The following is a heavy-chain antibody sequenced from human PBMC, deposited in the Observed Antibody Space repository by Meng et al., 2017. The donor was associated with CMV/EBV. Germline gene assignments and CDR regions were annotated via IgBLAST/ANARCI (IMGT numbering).Heavy chain of an antibody. D-gene: IGHD2-8*01. CDR1: GFNSNAYW. CDR3: ATTTNGCFDN. V-gene: IGHV3-7*01. Sequence: GESLKISCVASGFNSNAYWMTWVRQVPGKALEWVANIKQDGTEKYYVPSVKGRFIISRDNAKSSLYLQMNDLRVEDTAVYYCATTTNGCFDNWGQGALVTVS. J-gene: IGHJ4*02. CDR2: IKQDGTEK.